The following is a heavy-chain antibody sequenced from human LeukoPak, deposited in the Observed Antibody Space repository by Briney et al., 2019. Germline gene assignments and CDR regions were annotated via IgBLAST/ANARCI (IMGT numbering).Heavy chain of an antibody. J-gene: IGHJ6*04. CDR2: ISSSGSTI. CDR3: AELGITVIGGV. D-gene: IGHD3-10*02. Sequence: PGGSLRLSCAASGFTFDDYGMSWVRHAPGKGLEWVSYISSSGSTIYYADSVKGRFTISRDNAKNSLYLQMNSLRAEDTAVYYCAELGITVIGGVWGKGTTVTISS. V-gene: IGHV3-48*03. CDR1: GFTFDDYG.